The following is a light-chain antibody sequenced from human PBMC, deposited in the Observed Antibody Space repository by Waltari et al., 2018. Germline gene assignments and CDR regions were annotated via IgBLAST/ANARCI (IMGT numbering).Light chain of an antibody. J-gene: IGLJ1*01. V-gene: IGLV2-14*03. CDR2: DVN. Sequence: QSALTQPASVSGSPGQSITISCTGTSSDVGGYHYVSWYQQHPGKAPKLMIYDVNNRPSGVSNRFSGSKSGNTASLTISGLQAEDEADYYCSSYASSGRYVFGTGTKVTVL. CDR1: SSDVGGYHY. CDR3: SSYASSGRYV.